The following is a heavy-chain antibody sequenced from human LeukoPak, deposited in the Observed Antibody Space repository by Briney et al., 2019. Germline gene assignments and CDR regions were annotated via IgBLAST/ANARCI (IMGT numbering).Heavy chain of an antibody. J-gene: IGHJ4*02. V-gene: IGHV4-34*01. CDR3: AGHSSGWSVD. Sequence: PSETLSLTCAVYGGSFSGYYWSWIRQPPGKGLEWIGEINHSGSTNYNPSLKSRVTISVDTSKNQFSLKLSSVTAADTAVYYCAGHSSGWSVDWGQGTLVTVSS. CDR1: GGSFSGYY. CDR2: INHSGST. D-gene: IGHD6-19*01.